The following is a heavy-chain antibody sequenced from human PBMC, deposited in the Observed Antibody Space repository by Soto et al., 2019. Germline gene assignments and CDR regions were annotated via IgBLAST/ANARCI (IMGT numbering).Heavy chain of an antibody. Sequence: QVQLQESGPGLVKPSETLILTCTVSGVSVISENYWCWVRQPPGMGPEWIGETHHSGRTIYNPSLTSRATLPMDKSKNQFLLGLNFVTAADTAVYYCATGTGFKWDGWGQGTLVTVSS. D-gene: IGHD1-26*01. V-gene: IGHV4-4*02. CDR3: ATGTGFKWDG. CDR2: THHSGRT. J-gene: IGHJ4*02. CDR1: GVSVISENY.